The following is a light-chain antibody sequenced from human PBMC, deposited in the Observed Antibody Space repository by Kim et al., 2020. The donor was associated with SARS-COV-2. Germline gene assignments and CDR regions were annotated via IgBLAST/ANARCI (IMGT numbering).Light chain of an antibody. CDR1: RRVTSNY. CDR3: QQYGTSPWT. V-gene: IGKV3-20*01. Sequence: LSPGERGTLSCGASRRVTSNYLAWYQQKPGQAPRLLIYAASSRATDIPDRFSGSGSGTDFTLTISRLEPEDFALYYCQQYGTSPWTFGQGTKLEI. CDR2: AAS. J-gene: IGKJ1*01.